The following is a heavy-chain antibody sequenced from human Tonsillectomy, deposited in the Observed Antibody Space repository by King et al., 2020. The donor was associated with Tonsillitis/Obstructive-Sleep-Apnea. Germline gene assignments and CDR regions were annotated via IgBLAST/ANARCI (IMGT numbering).Heavy chain of an antibody. CDR3: ARARVATDCFDY. D-gene: IGHD4-23*01. Sequence: VQLVESGGGVVQPGRSLRLSCAASGFTFSSYAMHWVRQAPGKGLEWVAVISYDGSNKYYADSVKGRFTISRDNSKNTLYLQLNSLRAEDTAVYYCARARVATDCFDYWGQGTLVTVSS. J-gene: IGHJ4*02. V-gene: IGHV3-30*04. CDR2: ISYDGSNK. CDR1: GFTFSSYA.